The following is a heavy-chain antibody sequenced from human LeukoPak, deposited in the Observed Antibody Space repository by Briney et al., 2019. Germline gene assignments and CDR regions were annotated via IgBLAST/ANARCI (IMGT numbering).Heavy chain of an antibody. D-gene: IGHD1-26*01. J-gene: IGHJ4*02. CDR2: IKFHGHET. CDR3: AHLPRIVGATSFDY. Sequence: PGGSLTLSCVASGFDSNNYDLHWVRQAPGKGLEWVAFIKFHGHETFYADSVEGRFTFSRDNSRNTVYLQMNSLRAEGTAVYYCAHLPRIVGATSFDYWGQGTLVTVSS. V-gene: IGHV3-30*02. CDR1: GFDSNNYD.